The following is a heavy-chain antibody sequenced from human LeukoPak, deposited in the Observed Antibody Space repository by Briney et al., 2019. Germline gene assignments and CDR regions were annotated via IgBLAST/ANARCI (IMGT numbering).Heavy chain of an antibody. V-gene: IGHV3-7*01. CDR3: ARVVPAAMGWDYFDY. Sequence: GGSLRLSCAASGFTSSSYWMSWVRQAPGKGLEWVANIKQDGSEKYYVDSVKGRFTISRDNAKNSLYLQMNSLRAEDTAVYYCARVVPAAMGWDYFDYWGQGTLVTVSS. D-gene: IGHD2-2*01. CDR2: IKQDGSEK. CDR1: GFTSSSYW. J-gene: IGHJ4*02.